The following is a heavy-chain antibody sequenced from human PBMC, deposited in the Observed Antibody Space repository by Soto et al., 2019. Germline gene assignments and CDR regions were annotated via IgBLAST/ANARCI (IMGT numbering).Heavy chain of an antibody. CDR1: VFTFRNYE. J-gene: IGHJ4*02. V-gene: IGHV3-48*03. CDR2: ISSGNTI. D-gene: IGHD3-16*01. Sequence: RGSLLVSCASSVFTFRNYEMSWVRQGPGKRLEWVSYISSGNTIYYADSVKGRFTISRDNAKNLLFLQMNSLRAEDTAVYYCARVHSESNALGYWGEGSMVTVSS. CDR3: ARVHSESNALGY.